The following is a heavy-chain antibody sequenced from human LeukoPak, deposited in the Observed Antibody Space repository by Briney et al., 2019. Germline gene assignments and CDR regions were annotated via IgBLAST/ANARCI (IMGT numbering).Heavy chain of an antibody. D-gene: IGHD3-3*01. CDR1: GFTFSSYA. V-gene: IGHV3-30*04. CDR3: ARDGVTILGVAFDY. CDR2: ISYDGSNK. Sequence: GGSLRLSCAASGFTFSSYAMHWVRQAPGKGLEWVAVISYDGSNKYYADSVKGRFTISRDNSKNTLYLQTNSLRAEDTAVYYCARDGVTILGVAFDYWGQGTLVTVSS. J-gene: IGHJ4*02.